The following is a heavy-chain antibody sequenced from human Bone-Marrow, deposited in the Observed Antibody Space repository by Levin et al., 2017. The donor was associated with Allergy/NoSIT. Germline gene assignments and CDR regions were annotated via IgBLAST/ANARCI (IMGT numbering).Heavy chain of an antibody. J-gene: IGHJ4*02. V-gene: IGHV3-64*02. CDR1: GFTFRSYP. D-gene: IGHD5-12*01. CDR3: ARSSHFGGYDWGSYFDY. Sequence: LSLTCAASGFTFRSYPMHWVRQAPGKGLEFVSSISSNGYSTYYADSVKGRFTISRDNSKDTLYLQMGSLRPEDMAVYYCARSSHFGGYDWGSYFDYWGQGTLVAVSS. CDR2: ISSNGYST.